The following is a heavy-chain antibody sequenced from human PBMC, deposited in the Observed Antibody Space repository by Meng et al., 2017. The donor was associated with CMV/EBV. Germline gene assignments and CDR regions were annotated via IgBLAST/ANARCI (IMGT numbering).Heavy chain of an antibody. CDR1: GGSVSSGSYY. J-gene: IGHJ4*02. CDR3: AGLYCSSTSCYNDY. Sequence: SETLSLTCTVSGGSVSSGSYYWSWIRQPPGKGLEWIGYIYYSGSTYYNPSLKSRVTISVDTSKNQFSLKLSSVTAADTAVYYCAGLYCSSTSCYNDYWGQGTLVTVSS. V-gene: IGHV4-61*01. D-gene: IGHD2-2*02. CDR2: IYYSGST.